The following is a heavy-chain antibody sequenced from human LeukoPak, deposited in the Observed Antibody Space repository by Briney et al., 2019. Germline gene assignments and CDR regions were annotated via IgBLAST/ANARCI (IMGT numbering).Heavy chain of an antibody. V-gene: IGHV3-7*01. CDR2: IKQDGSEK. Sequence: GGSLRLSCAASGFTFSSYWMSWVRQAPGKGLEWVANIKQDGSEKYYVDPVKGRFTISRDNAKNSLYLQMNSLRAEDTAVYYCARDRTYSYCSGGSCPGGGYYYYGMDVWGQGTTVTVSS. CDR3: ARDRTYSYCSGGSCPGGGYYYYGMDV. CDR1: GFTFSSYW. J-gene: IGHJ6*02. D-gene: IGHD2-15*01.